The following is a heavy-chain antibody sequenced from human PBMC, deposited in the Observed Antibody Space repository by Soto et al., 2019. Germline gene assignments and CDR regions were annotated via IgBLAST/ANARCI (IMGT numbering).Heavy chain of an antibody. CDR3: ARGRIVVVPAAIKNWFDP. J-gene: IGHJ5*02. D-gene: IGHD2-2*01. CDR1: GGSFSGYY. V-gene: IGHV4-34*01. CDR2: INHSGST. Sequence: SETLSLTCAVYGGSFSGYYWSWIRQPPGKGLEWIGEINHSGSTNYNPSHKSRVTISVDTSKNQFSLKLSSVTAADTAVYYCARGRIVVVPAAIKNWFDPWGQGTLVTVSS.